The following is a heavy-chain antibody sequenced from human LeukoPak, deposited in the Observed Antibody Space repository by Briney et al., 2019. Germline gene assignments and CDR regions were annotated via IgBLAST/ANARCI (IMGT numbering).Heavy chain of an antibody. V-gene: IGHV1-69*01. CDR1: GGTFSSYA. CDR3: ARVLPSYYYDSSGYLFDY. CDR2: IIPIFGTA. D-gene: IGHD3-22*01. J-gene: IGHJ4*02. Sequence: GSSAKVSCKASGGTFSSYAISWVRQAPGQGLEWMGGIIPIFGTASYAQKFQGRVTITADESTSTAYMELSSLRSEDTAVYYCARVLPSYYYDSSGYLFDYWGQGTLVTVSS.